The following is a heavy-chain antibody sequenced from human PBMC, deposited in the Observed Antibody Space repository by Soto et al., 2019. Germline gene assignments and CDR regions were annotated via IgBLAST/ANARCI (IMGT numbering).Heavy chain of an antibody. D-gene: IGHD3-10*01. CDR3: ARAKSLLWFGELFDYYYYGMDV. V-gene: IGHV3-48*02. J-gene: IGHJ6*02. CDR2: ISSSSSTI. Sequence: GGSLRLSCAASGFTFSSYSMNWVRQAPGKGLEWVSYISSSSSTIYYADTVKGRFTISRDNAKNSLYLQMNSLRDEDTAVYYCARAKSLLWFGELFDYYYYGMDVWGQGTTVTVSS. CDR1: GFTFSSYS.